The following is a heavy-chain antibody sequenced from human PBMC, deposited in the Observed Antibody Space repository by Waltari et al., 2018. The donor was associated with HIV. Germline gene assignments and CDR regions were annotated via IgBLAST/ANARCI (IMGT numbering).Heavy chain of an antibody. D-gene: IGHD6-6*01. CDR1: GDHSFGQY. CDR3: AGPYSSSPDYYFGMDV. Sequence: QVQLQQWGAGLLKPSETLSLTCAVHGDHSFGQYLSWIRHPPGKGLEWMGEISTSGSAHYNPSLESRVTISLDTSKKQISLNLRSVTAADTAVYYCAGPYSSSPDYYFGMDVWGQGTSVTVSS. J-gene: IGHJ6*02. CDR2: ISTSGSA. V-gene: IGHV4-34*01.